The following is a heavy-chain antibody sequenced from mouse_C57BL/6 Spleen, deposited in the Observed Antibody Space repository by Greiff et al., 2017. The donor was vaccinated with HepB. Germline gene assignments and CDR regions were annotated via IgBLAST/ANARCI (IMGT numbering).Heavy chain of an antibody. CDR2: FYPGSGSI. V-gene: IGHV1-62-2*01. J-gene: IGHJ4*01. D-gene: IGHD2-12*01. Sequence: QVQLQQSGAELVKPGASVKLSCKASGYTFTEYTIHWVKQRSGQGLEWIGWFYPGSGSIKYNEKFKDKATLTADKSSSTVYMELSRLTSEDSAVYFCARHESLGAYDRYYAMDYWGQGTSVTVSS. CDR1: GYTFTEYT. CDR3: ARHESLGAYDRYYAMDY.